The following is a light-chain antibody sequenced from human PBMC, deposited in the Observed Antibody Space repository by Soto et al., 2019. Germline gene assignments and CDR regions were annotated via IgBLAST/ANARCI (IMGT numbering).Light chain of an antibody. J-gene: IGLJ2*01. CDR1: SSDVGEENY. Sequence: QSALTQPPSASGSPGQSVTITCSGTSSDVGEENYVSWYQQHPGKVPKLILYEVSKRPSGVPDRFSGSRSGNTASLTVSGLQAEDEADYYCSSFAGSPVVFGGGTKV. CDR3: SSFAGSPVV. CDR2: EVS. V-gene: IGLV2-8*01.